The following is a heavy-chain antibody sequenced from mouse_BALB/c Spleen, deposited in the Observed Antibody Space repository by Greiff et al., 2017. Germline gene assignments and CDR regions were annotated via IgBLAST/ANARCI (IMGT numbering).Heavy chain of an antibody. J-gene: IGHJ3*01. CDR2: IRNKANGYTT. V-gene: IGHV7-3*02. CDR1: GFTFTDYY. CDR3: ARDANYRYDGFAY. D-gene: IGHD2-14*01. Sequence: EVQGVESGGGLVQPGGSLRLSCATSGFTFTDYYMSWVRQPPGKALEWLGFIRNKANGYTTEYSASVKGRFTISRDNSQSILYLQMNTLRAEDSATYYCARDANYRYDGFAYWGQGTLVTVSA.